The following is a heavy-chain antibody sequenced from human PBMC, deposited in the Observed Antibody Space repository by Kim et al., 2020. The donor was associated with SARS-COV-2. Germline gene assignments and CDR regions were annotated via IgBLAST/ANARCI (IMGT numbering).Heavy chain of an antibody. J-gene: IGHJ6*02. Sequence: GGSLRLSCAASGFTFSSYSMNWVRQAPGKGLEWVSSISSSSYIYYADSVKGRFTISRDNAKNSLYLQMNSLRAEDTAVYYCLVVRLRKSFYYYYGMDVWGQGTTVTVSS. D-gene: IGHD2-15*01. CDR1: GFTFSSYS. CDR2: ISSSSYI. V-gene: IGHV3-21*01. CDR3: LVVRLRKSFYYYYGMDV.